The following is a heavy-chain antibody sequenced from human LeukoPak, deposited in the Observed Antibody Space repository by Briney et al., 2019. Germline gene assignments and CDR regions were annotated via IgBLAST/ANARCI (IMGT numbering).Heavy chain of an antibody. Sequence: GGSLRLSCAASGFTFSDYYMSWIRQAPGKGLEWVSYTSRRGDTMYYADSGRGRFAISRYNVKNSSYLQMNSLRAEDTAVYYCARVAQPPHYDYVWGSYRYSYFDYWGQGTLVPVSS. D-gene: IGHD3-16*02. V-gene: IGHV3-11*01. J-gene: IGHJ4*02. CDR1: GFTFSDYY. CDR3: ARVAQPPHYDYVWGSYRYSYFDY. CDR2: TSRRGDTM.